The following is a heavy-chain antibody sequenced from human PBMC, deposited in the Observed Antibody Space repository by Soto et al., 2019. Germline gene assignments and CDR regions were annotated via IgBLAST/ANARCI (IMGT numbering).Heavy chain of an antibody. J-gene: IGHJ5*02. D-gene: IGHD3-22*01. Sequence: GESLKISCRTSGYRFTSYWIAWVRQMPGKGLEWMGIILPSDSDTRYSPSSQGQVTISADRSTSTVFLQWASLKASDTAVYFCARKDKSGYFNWFDPWGQGTLVTVSS. CDR3: ARKDKSGYFNWFDP. V-gene: IGHV5-51*01. CDR1: GYRFTSYW. CDR2: ILPSDSDT.